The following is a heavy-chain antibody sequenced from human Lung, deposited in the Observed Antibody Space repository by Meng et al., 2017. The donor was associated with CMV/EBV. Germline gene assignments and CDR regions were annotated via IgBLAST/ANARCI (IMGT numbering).Heavy chain of an antibody. Sequence: SETLSLTCTVSGGSISSYYRSWIRQPPGKGLEWIGYIYYSGSTNYNPSLKSRVTISVDTSKNQFSLKLSSVTAADTAVYYCARDNPNSGIDYWGQGTLVTVSS. CDR2: IYYSGST. V-gene: IGHV4-59*01. CDR3: ARDNPNSGIDY. J-gene: IGHJ4*02. D-gene: IGHD1-26*01. CDR1: GGSISSYY.